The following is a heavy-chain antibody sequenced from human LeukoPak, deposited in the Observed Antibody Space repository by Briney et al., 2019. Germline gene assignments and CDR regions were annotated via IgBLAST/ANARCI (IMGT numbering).Heavy chain of an antibody. J-gene: IGHJ4*02. CDR2: INPSSGGT. CDR1: GYSFTIYY. CDR3: ARETGGSFEYFDY. V-gene: IGHV1-2*06. Sequence: ASVKVSCKSSGYSFTIYYIHWVRPAPGQGLEWMGRINPSSGGTNYAQKSQGRVTMTRDTSITTAYMGLSSLRSDDTAVYYCARETGGSFEYFDYWGQGTLVTVSS. D-gene: IGHD7-27*01.